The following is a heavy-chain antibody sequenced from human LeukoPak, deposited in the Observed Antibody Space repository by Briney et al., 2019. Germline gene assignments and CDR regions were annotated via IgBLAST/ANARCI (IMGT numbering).Heavy chain of an antibody. Sequence: PSETLSLTCTVSGGSISSSSYYWGWIRQPPGKGLEWIGSIHYSGSTYYNPSLQSRVTISIDTSKNQFSLKLRFVTAADTAVYYCTRDSLWFGELSYFDYWGQGTLVTVSS. CDR3: TRDSLWFGELSYFDY. V-gene: IGHV4-39*07. CDR1: GGSISSSSYY. D-gene: IGHD3-10*01. J-gene: IGHJ4*02. CDR2: IHYSGST.